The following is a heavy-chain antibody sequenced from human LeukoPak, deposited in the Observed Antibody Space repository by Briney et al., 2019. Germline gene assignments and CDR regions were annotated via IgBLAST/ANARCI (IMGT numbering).Heavy chain of an antibody. CDR2: IYYSGST. J-gene: IGHJ3*02. V-gene: IGHV4-30-4*08. CDR1: GGSISSGDYY. CDR3: ARVVVRGVIPRNAFDI. D-gene: IGHD3-10*01. Sequence: PSETLSLTCTVSGGSISSGDYYWSWIRQPPGKGREWIGYIYYSGSTYYNPSLKSRVTISVDTSKNQFSLKLSSVTAADTAVYYCARVVVRGVIPRNAFDIWGQGTMVTVSS.